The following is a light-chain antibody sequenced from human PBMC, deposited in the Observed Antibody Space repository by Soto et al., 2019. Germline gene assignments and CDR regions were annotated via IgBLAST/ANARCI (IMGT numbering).Light chain of an antibody. Sequence: ERVMTQSPATLSVSPGESATLSCRASQRISTNLAWYQHKRGQAPRLLIYGASSRATGIPDRFSGSGSGTDFTLTISGLEPDDFAVYYCQQYGSTFGQGTKVDVK. CDR1: QRISTN. J-gene: IGKJ1*01. V-gene: IGKV3D-15*01. CDR2: GAS. CDR3: QQYGST.